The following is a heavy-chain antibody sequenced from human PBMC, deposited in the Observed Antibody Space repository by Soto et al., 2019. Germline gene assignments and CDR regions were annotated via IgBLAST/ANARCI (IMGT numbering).Heavy chain of an antibody. CDR1: GGTFSSYA. D-gene: IGHD6-13*01. CDR2: IIPIFGTA. J-gene: IGHJ6*02. Sequence: GASVKVSCKASGGTFSSYAISWVRQAPGQGLEWMGGIIPIFGTANYAQKFQGRVTITADESTSTAYMELSSLRSEDTAVYYCARVIAAAGHAPYYYYYGMDVWGQGTTVTVSS. V-gene: IGHV1-69*13. CDR3: ARVIAAAGHAPYYYYYGMDV.